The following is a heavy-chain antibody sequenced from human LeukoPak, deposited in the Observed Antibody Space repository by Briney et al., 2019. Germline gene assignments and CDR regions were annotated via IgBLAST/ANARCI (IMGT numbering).Heavy chain of an antibody. CDR3: ARDSIAAAGTGKRDYYFDY. CDR2: INPSGGST. J-gene: IGHJ4*02. Sequence: GASVKVSCKASGYTFTSYYMHWVRQAPGQGLEWMGIINPSGGSTSYAQKFQGRVTMTRGMSTSTVYMELSSLRSEDTAVYYCARDSIAAAGTGKRDYYFDYWGQGTLVTVSS. CDR1: GYTFTSYY. V-gene: IGHV1-46*01. D-gene: IGHD6-13*01.